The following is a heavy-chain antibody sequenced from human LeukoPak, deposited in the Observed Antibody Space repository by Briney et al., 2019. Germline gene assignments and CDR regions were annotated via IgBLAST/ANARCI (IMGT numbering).Heavy chain of an antibody. Sequence: ASVKVSCKASGYAFTSYAMHWVRQAPGQRLEWMGWINAGNGNTKYSQKFQGRVTITRDTSASTVYMELSSLRSEDTAVYYCARRLPYSSGWYFDYWGQGTLVTVSS. CDR2: INAGNGNT. CDR1: GYAFTSYA. V-gene: IGHV1-3*01. J-gene: IGHJ4*02. D-gene: IGHD6-19*01. CDR3: ARRLPYSSGWYFDY.